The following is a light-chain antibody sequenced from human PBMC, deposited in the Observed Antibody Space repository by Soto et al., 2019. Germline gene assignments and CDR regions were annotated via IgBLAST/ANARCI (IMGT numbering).Light chain of an antibody. CDR1: SSDVGSYNL. CDR2: EVS. CDR3: SSYAGSNNYV. J-gene: IGLJ1*01. V-gene: IGLV2-8*01. Sequence: QSALTQPASVSGSPGQSITISCTGTSSDVGSYNLVSWFQQHPGEAPKLIIYEVSDRPSGVPDRFSGSKSGNTASLTVSGLQAEDEADYYCSSYAGSNNYVFGTGTKVTVL.